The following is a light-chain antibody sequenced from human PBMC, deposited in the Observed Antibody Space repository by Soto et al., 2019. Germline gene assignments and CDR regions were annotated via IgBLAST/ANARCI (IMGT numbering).Light chain of an antibody. CDR2: DVS. CDR3: SSFTTSTTLV. J-gene: IGLJ1*01. Sequence: QSALTQPASVSESPGQSITISCTGTSSDIGTYNYVSWYQQHPGNAPKLMIFDVSNRPSGVSSRFSGSKSGNTASLTISGLQAEDGADYYCSSFTTSTTLVFGSGTKVTVL. V-gene: IGLV2-14*01. CDR1: SSDIGTYNY.